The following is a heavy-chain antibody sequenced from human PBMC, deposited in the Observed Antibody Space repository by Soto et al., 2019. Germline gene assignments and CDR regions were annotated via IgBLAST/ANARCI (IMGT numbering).Heavy chain of an antibody. J-gene: IGHJ4*02. Sequence: DVQLLESGGGLVQPGGSLRLSCAASGLDFGSYPMSWVREAPGKGLEWVSGMSSIGGSIYYADSVKGRFTISRDNSKNTLYLQMNSLRAEDTAVYYCARDWSFDYWGQGALVTVSS. CDR1: GLDFGSYP. CDR2: MSSIGGSI. D-gene: IGHD2-21*01. V-gene: IGHV3-23*01. CDR3: ARDWSFDY.